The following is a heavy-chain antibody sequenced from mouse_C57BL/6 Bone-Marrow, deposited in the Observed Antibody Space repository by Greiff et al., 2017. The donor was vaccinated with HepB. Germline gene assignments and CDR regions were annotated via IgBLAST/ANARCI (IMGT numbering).Heavy chain of an antibody. CDR3: ARGDYYGSSYWYFDV. CDR1: GYTFTSYW. D-gene: IGHD1-1*01. CDR2: IYPGSGST. Sequence: VQLQQSGAELVKPGASVKMSCKASGYTFTSYWITWVKQRPGQGLEWIGDIYPGSGSTNYNEKFKSKATLTVDTSSSTAYMQLSSLTSEDSAVYYCARGDYYGSSYWYFDVWGTGTTVTVSS. V-gene: IGHV1-55*01. J-gene: IGHJ1*03.